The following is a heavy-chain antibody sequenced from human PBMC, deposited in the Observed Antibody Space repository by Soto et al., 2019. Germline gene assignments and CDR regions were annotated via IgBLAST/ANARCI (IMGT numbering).Heavy chain of an antibody. CDR3: ARNRPSYCTNGVCYGGWFDP. Sequence: VQLVESGGGLVQPGGSLRLSCAASGFTVSSNYMSWVRQAPGKGLEWVSVIYSGGSTYYADSVKGRFTISRDNSKNTLYLQMNSLRAEDTAVYYCARNRPSYCTNGVCYGGWFDPWGQGTLVTVSS. V-gene: IGHV3-66*01. CDR1: GFTVSSNY. J-gene: IGHJ5*02. CDR2: IYSGGST. D-gene: IGHD2-8*01.